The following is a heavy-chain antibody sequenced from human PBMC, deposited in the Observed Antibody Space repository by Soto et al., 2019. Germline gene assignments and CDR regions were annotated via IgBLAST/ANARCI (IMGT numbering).Heavy chain of an antibody. CDR3: ARSLSVDTAMVYGY. J-gene: IGHJ4*02. CDR1: GGSISSGGYY. Sequence: SETLSLTCTVSGGSISSGGYYWSWIRQHPGKGLEWIGYIYYSGSTYYNPSLKSRVTISVDTSKNQFSLKLSSVTAADTAVYYCARSLSVDTAMVYGYWGQGTLVTVSS. V-gene: IGHV4-31*03. D-gene: IGHD5-18*01. CDR2: IYYSGST.